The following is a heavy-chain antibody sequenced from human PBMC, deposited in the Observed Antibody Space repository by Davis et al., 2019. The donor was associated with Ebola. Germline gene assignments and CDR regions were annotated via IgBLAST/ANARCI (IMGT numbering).Heavy chain of an antibody. Sequence: PGGSLRLSCAASAFTFSNYWMYWVRQAPGEGLMCVSRINRDGSSTNYADSVKGRFTISRDNGKNTLYLQMNSLRAEDTAVYYCARVLAARPWYFDLWGRGTLVTVSS. CDR3: ARVLAARPWYFDL. V-gene: IGHV3-74*01. D-gene: IGHD6-6*01. CDR1: AFTFSNYW. J-gene: IGHJ2*01. CDR2: INRDGSST.